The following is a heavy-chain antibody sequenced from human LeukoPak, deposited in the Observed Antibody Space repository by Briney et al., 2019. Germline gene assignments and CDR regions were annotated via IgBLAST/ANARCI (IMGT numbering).Heavy chain of an antibody. CDR2: IYYSGST. Sequence: SETLSLTCTVSGGSISSYYWSWIRQPPGKGLEWIGYIYYSGSTNYNPSLKSRVTISVDTSKNQFSLKLSSVTAADTAVYYCARGKDYYDSSGHQFDPWGQGTLVTVSS. CDR3: ARGKDYYDSSGHQFDP. CDR1: GGSISSYY. J-gene: IGHJ5*02. D-gene: IGHD3-22*01. V-gene: IGHV4-59*12.